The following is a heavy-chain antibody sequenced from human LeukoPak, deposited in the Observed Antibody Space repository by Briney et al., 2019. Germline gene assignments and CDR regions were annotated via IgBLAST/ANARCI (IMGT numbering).Heavy chain of an antibody. V-gene: IGHV3-53*01. CDR2: ISSSGDT. CDR1: GVXVSTSY. J-gene: IGHJ3*01. D-gene: IGHD1-14*01. CDR3: ARDPVPEF. Sequence: GGSLRLSCGLYGVXVSTSYINWVRQAPGKGLEYVSVISSSGDTNYADSVKGRFTISRDTAKNTIYLQMNSLSAEDTALYYCARDPVPEFWGQGTMVTVSS.